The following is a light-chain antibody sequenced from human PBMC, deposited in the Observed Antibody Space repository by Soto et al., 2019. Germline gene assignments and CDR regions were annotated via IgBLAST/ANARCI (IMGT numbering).Light chain of an antibody. CDR2: DVN. Sequence: QSVLTQPPSASGSPGQSVAISCGGTSSDVGGYNYVSWYQQHPGKAPKLMIYDVNKRPSGFPDRFSGSKSGNTASLTVSGLQAEDEADYYCISYAGSNKPAFGGGTKLTVL. J-gene: IGLJ2*01. CDR3: ISYAGSNKPA. V-gene: IGLV2-8*01. CDR1: SSDVGGYNY.